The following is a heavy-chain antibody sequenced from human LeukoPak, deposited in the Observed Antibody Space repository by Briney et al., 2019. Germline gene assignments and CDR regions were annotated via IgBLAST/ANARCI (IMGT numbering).Heavy chain of an antibody. J-gene: IGHJ4*02. D-gene: IGHD2-15*01. CDR2: ISYDGSNK. CDR1: GFTFSSYA. CDR3: ASRHCSGGGCYFAGADPFDY. V-gene: IGHV3-30-3*01. Sequence: GGSLRLSCAASGFTFSSYAMHWVRQAPGKGLEWVAVISYDGSNKYYADSVKGRFTISRDNSKNTLYLQMNSLRAEDTAVYYCASRHCSGGGCYFAGADPFDYWGQGTLVTVSS.